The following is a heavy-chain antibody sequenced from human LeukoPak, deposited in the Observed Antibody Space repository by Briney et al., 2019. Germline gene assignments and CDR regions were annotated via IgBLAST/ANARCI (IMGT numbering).Heavy chain of an antibody. D-gene: IGHD3-3*01. V-gene: IGHV1-2*02. CDR2: INPNSGDT. CDR3: ARPDCRASACFSLLE. Sequence: ASVRVSCKASGYTFTDYYIHWVRQAPGQGLEWMGWINPNSGDTNYAQKFQGRVSMTSDTSSSTGYMELRRLTLDDTAVYFCARPDCRASACFSLLEWGQGTLTIVSS. CDR1: GYTFTDYY. J-gene: IGHJ4*02.